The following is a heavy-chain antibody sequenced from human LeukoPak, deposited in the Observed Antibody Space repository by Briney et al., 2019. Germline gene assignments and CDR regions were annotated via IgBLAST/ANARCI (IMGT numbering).Heavy chain of an antibody. CDR2: INPKTSDT. V-gene: IGHV1-2*04. J-gene: IGHJ5*02. CDR3: ARVVYSHGYCDRVTCPNWFDP. D-gene: IGHD2-2*03. CDR1: GYIFTDYY. Sequence: ASVKVSCKTSGYIFTDYYIHWIRQAPGQGLEWMGWINPKTSDTNSAQKLQRWVTMTRDTAISTAYMELNRLALDDTAVYYCARVVYSHGYCDRVTCPNWFDPWGQGTLVTVSS.